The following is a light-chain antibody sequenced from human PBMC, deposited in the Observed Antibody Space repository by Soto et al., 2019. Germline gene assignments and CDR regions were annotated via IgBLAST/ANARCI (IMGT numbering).Light chain of an antibody. V-gene: IGKV3-15*01. CDR1: QSVSSN. Sequence: EIVMTQSPATLSVSPGERATLSCRASQSVSSNLAWYQQKPGQAPRLLIYGASTRATGIPARFSGSGSGTEFNLTISSLQSEDFAVYYCQQYNNWPPYTFGQGTKLAIK. J-gene: IGKJ2*01. CDR3: QQYNNWPPYT. CDR2: GAS.